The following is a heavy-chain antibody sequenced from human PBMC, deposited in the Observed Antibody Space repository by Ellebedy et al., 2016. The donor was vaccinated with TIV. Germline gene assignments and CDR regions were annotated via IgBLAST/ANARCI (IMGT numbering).Heavy chain of an antibody. CDR2: ISSSGTNI. CDR1: GFTVSDYF. CDR3: GRARERGYYAYYYGMDV. V-gene: IGHV3-11*01. J-gene: IGHJ6*02. D-gene: IGHD5-12*01. Sequence: GESLKISCAGSGFTVSDYFMSWVRQAPGKGLEWISYISSSGTNIYYADSVKGRFTVARDHAKNSMYMQMNSLRGDDTAVYYCGRARERGYYAYYYGMDVWGQGTTVTVSS.